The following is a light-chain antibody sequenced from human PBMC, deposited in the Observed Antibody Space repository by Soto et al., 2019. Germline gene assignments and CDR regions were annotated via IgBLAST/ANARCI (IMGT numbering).Light chain of an antibody. CDR1: QGISSY. J-gene: IGKJ1*01. Sequence: LLSASTGDRVTISCRMSQGISSYLAWYQQKPGKAPELLIYAASTLQSGVPSRFSGSGSGTDFTLTISCLQPEDCARDWCEEFNSLLQRFCQGSKVDI. CDR2: AAS. CDR3: EEFNSLLQR. V-gene: IGKV1D-8*01.